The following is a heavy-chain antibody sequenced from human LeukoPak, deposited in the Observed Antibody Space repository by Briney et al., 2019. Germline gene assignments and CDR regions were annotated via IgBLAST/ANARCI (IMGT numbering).Heavy chain of an antibody. CDR1: GFTFSSYG. V-gene: IGHV3-30*03. CDR2: ISYDGSNK. Sequence: GRSLRLSCAASGFTFSSYGMHWVRQAPGKGLEWVAVISYDGSNKYYADSVKGRFTISRDNSKNTLYLQMNSLRAEDTAVYYCARGPIYHYYDSSGSSYGMDVWGQGTTVTVSS. CDR3: ARGPIYHYYDSSGSSYGMDV. D-gene: IGHD3-22*01. J-gene: IGHJ6*02.